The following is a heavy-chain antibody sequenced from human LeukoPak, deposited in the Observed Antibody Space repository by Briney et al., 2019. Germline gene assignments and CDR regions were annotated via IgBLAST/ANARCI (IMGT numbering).Heavy chain of an antibody. J-gene: IGHJ4*02. CDR3: ARSFDYDRSGYYPAF. D-gene: IGHD3-22*01. Sequence: PSETLSLTCAVYGGSFSGYYWTWIRQPPGKGLEWIGEINHSGSTNYDPSLESRVIISVDTSKNQFSLKLTSVPAADTAVYFCARSFDYDRSGYYPAFWGRGALVTVSS. V-gene: IGHV4-34*01. CDR2: INHSGST. CDR1: GGSFSGYY.